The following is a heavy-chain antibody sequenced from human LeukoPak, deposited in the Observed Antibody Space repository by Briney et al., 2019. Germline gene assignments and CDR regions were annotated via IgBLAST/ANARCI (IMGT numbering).Heavy chain of an antibody. D-gene: IGHD6-19*01. J-gene: IGHJ3*02. Sequence: GGSLRLSCAAPGFTFSSYGMHWVRQAPGKGLEWVAVISCDGSNKYYADSVKGRFTISRDNSKNTLYLQMNSLRAEDTAVYYCAKDGWIVVAVAGTTLSDAFDIWGEGTMVTVSS. V-gene: IGHV3-30*18. CDR1: GFTFSSYG. CDR2: ISCDGSNK. CDR3: AKDGWIVVAVAGTTLSDAFDI.